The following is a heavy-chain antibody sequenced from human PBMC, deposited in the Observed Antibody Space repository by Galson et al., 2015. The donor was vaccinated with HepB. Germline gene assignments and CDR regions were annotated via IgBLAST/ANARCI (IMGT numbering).Heavy chain of an antibody. D-gene: IGHD2-8*01. J-gene: IGHJ4*02. V-gene: IGHV3-33*01. CDR2: IWYDGSNK. Sequence: SLRLSCAASGFTFSSYGMHWVRQAPGKGLEWVAVIWYDGSNKYYADSVKGRFTISRDNSKNTLYLQMNSLRAEDTAVYYCARVTANGYPIDYWGQGTLVTVSS. CDR3: ARVTANGYPIDY. CDR1: GFTFSSYG.